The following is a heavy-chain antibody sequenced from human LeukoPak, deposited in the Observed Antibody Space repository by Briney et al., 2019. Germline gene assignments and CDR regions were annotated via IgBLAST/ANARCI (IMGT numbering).Heavy chain of an antibody. CDR2: IHPDDSDT. V-gene: IGHV5-51*01. D-gene: IGHD6-13*01. CDR1: GYSFTSHW. Sequence: GESLKISCKGSGYSFTSHWIGWVRQMPGKGLEWMGIIHPDDSDTRYSPSFQGQVTISADKSISTAYLQWSSPKASDTAIYYCARRSLTAAGTGNWFDPWGQGTLVTVSS. J-gene: IGHJ5*02. CDR3: ARRSLTAAGTGNWFDP.